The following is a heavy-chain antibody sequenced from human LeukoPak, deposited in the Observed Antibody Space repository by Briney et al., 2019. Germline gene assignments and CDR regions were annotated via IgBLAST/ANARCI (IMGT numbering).Heavy chain of an antibody. CDR1: GFTFSNYA. CDR3: ARESHPDYYDTGNWFDP. J-gene: IGHJ5*02. CDR2: ISGSGSST. Sequence: GGSLRLSCAASGFTFSNYAMTWVRQAPGKGLEWVSGISGSGSSTYYADSVKGRFTLSRDYPKNTLYLQMNSLRAENTAVYYCARESHPDYYDTGNWFDPWGQGTLVTVSS. V-gene: IGHV3-23*01. D-gene: IGHD3-22*01.